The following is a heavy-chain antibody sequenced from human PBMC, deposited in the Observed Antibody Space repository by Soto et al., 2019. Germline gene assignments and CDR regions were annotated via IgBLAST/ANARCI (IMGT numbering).Heavy chain of an antibody. V-gene: IGHV4-59*01. CDR1: GGSISSYY. D-gene: IGHD4-17*01. J-gene: IGHJ6*02. CDR3: ARGSFGDYVSPGGMDV. Sequence: SETLSLTCTVSGGSISSYYWSWIRQPPGKGLEWIGYIYYSGSTNYNPSLKSRVTISVDTSKNQFSLKLSSVTAADTAVYYCARGSFGDYVSPGGMDVWGQGTTVTVSS. CDR2: IYYSGST.